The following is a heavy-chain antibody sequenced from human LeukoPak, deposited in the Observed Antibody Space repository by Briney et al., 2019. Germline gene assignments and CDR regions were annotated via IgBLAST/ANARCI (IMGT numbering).Heavy chain of an antibody. V-gene: IGHV4-39*01. J-gene: IGHJ4*02. CDR3: ARQLRYFDWLLRSNFDY. Sequence: SETLSLTCTVSGGSISSSRYYWGWIRQPPGKGLEWIGSIYYSGSTYYNPSLKSRVTISVDTSKNQFSLKLSFVTAADAAVYYCARQLRYFDWLLRSNFDYWGQGTLSPSPQ. CDR1: GGSISSSRYY. D-gene: IGHD3-9*01. CDR2: IYYSGST.